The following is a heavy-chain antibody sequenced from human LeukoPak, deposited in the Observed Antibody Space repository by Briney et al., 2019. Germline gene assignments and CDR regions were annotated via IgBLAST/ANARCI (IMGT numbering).Heavy chain of an antibody. J-gene: IGHJ5*02. CDR1: GYTFTSYY. Sequence: AASVKVSCKASGYTFTSYYMHWVRQAPGQGLEWMGIINPSGGSTSYAQKFQGRVTMTRDTSTSTVYMELSSLRSEDTAVYYCARGRLRGGILTGYYRNNWFDPWGQGTLVTVSS. D-gene: IGHD3-9*01. CDR3: ARGRLRGGILTGYYRNNWFDP. CDR2: INPSGGST. V-gene: IGHV1-46*01.